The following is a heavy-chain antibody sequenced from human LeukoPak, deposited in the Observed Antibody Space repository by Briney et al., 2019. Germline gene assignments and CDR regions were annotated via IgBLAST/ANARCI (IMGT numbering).Heavy chain of an antibody. Sequence: PSETLSLTCTVSGGSISSGDYYWSWIRQPPGKGLEWIGYIYYSGSTYYNPSLKSRVTISVDTSKNQFSLKLSSVTAADTAVYYCARADWVVPAAMGGSYYMDVWGKGTTVTVSS. J-gene: IGHJ6*03. CDR1: GGSISSGDYY. CDR3: ARADWVVPAAMGGSYYMDV. V-gene: IGHV4-30-4*01. CDR2: IYYSGST. D-gene: IGHD2-2*01.